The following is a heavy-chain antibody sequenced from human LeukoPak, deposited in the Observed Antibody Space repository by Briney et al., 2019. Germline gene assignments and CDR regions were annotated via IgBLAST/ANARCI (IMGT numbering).Heavy chain of an antibody. CDR3: ARGGRYSYVAMVPFDY. J-gene: IGHJ4*02. CDR2: ISSSGSTI. CDR1: GFTFSDYY. D-gene: IGHD3-10*01. V-gene: IGHV3-11*01. Sequence: GGSLRLSCAASGFTFSDYYMSWIRQAPGKGLEWVSYISSSGSTIYYADSVKSRFTISRDNAKNSLYLQMNSLRAEDTAVYYCARGGRYSYVAMVPFDYWGQGTLVTVSS.